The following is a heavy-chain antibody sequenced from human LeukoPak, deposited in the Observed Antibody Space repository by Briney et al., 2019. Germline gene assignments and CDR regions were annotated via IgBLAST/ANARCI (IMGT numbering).Heavy chain of an antibody. V-gene: IGHV3-30*03. CDR2: ISYDGSNK. J-gene: IGHJ4*02. CDR1: GFTFSSYG. Sequence: PGRSLRLFCAASGFTFSSYGMHWVRQAPGKGLEWVAVISYDGSNKYYADSVKGRFTISRDNAKNSLYLQMNSLRAEDTAVYYCARDPYCSGGSCFYYWGQGTLVTVSS. D-gene: IGHD2-15*01. CDR3: ARDPYCSGGSCFYY.